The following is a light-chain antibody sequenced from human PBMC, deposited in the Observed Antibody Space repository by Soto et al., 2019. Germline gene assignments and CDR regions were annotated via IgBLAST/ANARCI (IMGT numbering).Light chain of an antibody. V-gene: IGKV3-20*01. Sequence: EIALTQSPGTLSLSPGERATLSCRASQSVTSSYLAWYQQKPGQAPRLLIYRASSRATGIPDRFSGSGSGTDFTLTISRLEPEDFAVYYCQQYGGSPPSTFGPGTKVEIK. CDR3: QQYGGSPPST. CDR1: QSVTSSY. CDR2: RAS. J-gene: IGKJ3*01.